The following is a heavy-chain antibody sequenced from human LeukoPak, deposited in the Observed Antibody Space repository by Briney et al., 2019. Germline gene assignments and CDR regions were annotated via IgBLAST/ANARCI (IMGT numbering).Heavy chain of an antibody. J-gene: IGHJ5*02. Sequence: SGTLSLTCSVSGDSISTNEWWSWVRQPPGKGLEWIGEVFHSGSTNYNPSLKSRVTISIDKSKNQFSLEVTSVTAADTAIYYCARDLAVAGTNCFDLWGQGVLVTVSS. D-gene: IGHD6-19*01. CDR2: VFHSGST. V-gene: IGHV4-4*02. CDR3: ARDLAVAGTNCFDL. CDR1: GDSISTNEW.